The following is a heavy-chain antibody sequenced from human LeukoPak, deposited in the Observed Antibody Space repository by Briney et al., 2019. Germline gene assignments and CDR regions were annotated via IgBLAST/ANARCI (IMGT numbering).Heavy chain of an antibody. CDR1: GFTFSNYC. CDR2: ISERSVYI. V-gene: IGHV3-21*01. Sequence: GRSLRLSCAASGFTFSNYCMNWVRQAPGKGLEWVSSISERSVYIYYADSVKGRFTISRDNAKNSLSLQMNSLRAEDTAVYYCARTRFCGNDFYPWDFHYWGQGTPVTVSS. J-gene: IGHJ4*02. D-gene: IGHD2-21*02. CDR3: ARTRFCGNDFYPWDFHY.